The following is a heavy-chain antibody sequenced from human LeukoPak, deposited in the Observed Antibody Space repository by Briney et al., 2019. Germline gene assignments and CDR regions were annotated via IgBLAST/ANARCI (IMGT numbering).Heavy chain of an antibody. V-gene: IGHV4-39*07. Sequence: SETLSLTCTVSGGSISSYYWGWIRQPPGKGLEWIGSIYYSGSTYYNPSLKSRVTISVDTSKNQFSLKLSSVTAADTAVYYCARAPNSGDAFDIWGQGTMVTVSS. CDR1: GGSISSYY. J-gene: IGHJ3*02. CDR3: ARAPNSGDAFDI. CDR2: IYYSGST. D-gene: IGHD5-12*01.